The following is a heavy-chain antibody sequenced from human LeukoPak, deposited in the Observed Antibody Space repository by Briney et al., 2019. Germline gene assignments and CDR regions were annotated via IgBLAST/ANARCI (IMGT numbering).Heavy chain of an antibody. CDR2: ISGSGGST. J-gene: IGHJ3*02. V-gene: IGHV3-23*01. CDR1: GFTFRSYA. CDR3: AKPYDSSGYPPDAFDI. D-gene: IGHD3-22*01. Sequence: PGGSLRLSCAASGFTFRSYAMRWVRQAPGKGLEWVSAISGSGGSTYYADSVKGRFTISRDNSKNTLYLQMNSLRAEDTAVYYCAKPYDSSGYPPDAFDIWGQGTMVTVSS.